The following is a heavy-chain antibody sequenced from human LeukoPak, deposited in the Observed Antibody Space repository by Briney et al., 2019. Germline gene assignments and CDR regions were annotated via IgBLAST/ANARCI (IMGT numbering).Heavy chain of an antibody. D-gene: IGHD1-26*01. V-gene: IGHV3-7*01. Sequence: GGSLRLSCAASGFTFTNYYMSWVRQAPGKGLEGVANIKQDGSDKYYVDSVKGRFTISRDNAKSSLYLQMNSLRAEDTAVYYCARDEGGSYYYFWGQGTLVAVSS. CDR2: IKQDGSDK. CDR3: ARDEGGSYYYF. J-gene: IGHJ4*02. CDR1: GFTFTNYY.